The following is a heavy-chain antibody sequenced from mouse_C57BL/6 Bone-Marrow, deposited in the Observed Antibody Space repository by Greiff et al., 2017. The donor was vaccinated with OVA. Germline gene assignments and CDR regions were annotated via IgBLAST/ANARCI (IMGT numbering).Heavy chain of an antibody. D-gene: IGHD3-1*01. CDR3: ARSAGPQLYEAMDY. V-gene: IGHV1-64*01. Sequence: QVQLQQPGAELVKPGASVKLSCTASGFTFTSYWMHWVKQRPGQGLEWIGMIHPNSGSTNYNEKFKSKATLTVDKSSSTAYMQLSSLTSEDSAVYDCARSAGPQLYEAMDYWGQGTSVTVSS. CDR1: GFTFTSYW. J-gene: IGHJ4*01. CDR2: IHPNSGST.